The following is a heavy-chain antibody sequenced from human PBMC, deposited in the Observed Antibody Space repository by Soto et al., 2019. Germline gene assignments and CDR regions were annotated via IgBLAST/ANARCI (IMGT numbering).Heavy chain of an antibody. CDR1: GGSISSSNYY. CDR3: ARHKGYTYGYVDH. D-gene: IGHD5-18*01. J-gene: IGHJ5*02. V-gene: IGHV4-39*01. CDR2: MYYSGST. Sequence: SETLSLTCTVSGGSISSSNYYWGWIRQPPGKGLEWIANMYYSGSTYYNPSLKSRVSISVDTSKNQCSLKLTSVTAADTAVYYCARHKGYTYGYVDHTGQGAQVTVSS.